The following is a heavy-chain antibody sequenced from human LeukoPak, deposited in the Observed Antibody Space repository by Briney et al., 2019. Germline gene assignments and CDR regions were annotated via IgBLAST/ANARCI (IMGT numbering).Heavy chain of an antibody. CDR2: INHSGST. V-gene: IGHV4-39*07. CDR3: ARGLFLWAGTARTYYFDY. J-gene: IGHJ4*02. Sequence: SETLSLTCTVSGGSISSGDYYWSWIRQPPGKGLEWIGEINHSGSTNYNPSLKSRVTISVDTSKNQFSLKLSSVTAADTAVYYCARGLFLWAGTARTYYFDYWGQGTLVTVSS. CDR1: GGSISSGDYY. D-gene: IGHD5-18*01.